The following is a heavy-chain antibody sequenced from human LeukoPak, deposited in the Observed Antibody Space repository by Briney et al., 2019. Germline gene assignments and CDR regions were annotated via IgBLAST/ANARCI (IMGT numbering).Heavy chain of an antibody. CDR3: AKRPPYSGYEAHFDY. CDR1: GFTFSSYA. D-gene: IGHD5-12*01. Sequence: PGGSLRLSCAASGFTFSSYAMSWVRQAPGEGLEWVSAISGSGGSTYYADSVKGRFTISRDNSKNTLYLQMNSLRAEDTAVYYCAKRPPYSGYEAHFDYWGQGTLVTVSS. J-gene: IGHJ4*02. V-gene: IGHV3-23*01. CDR2: ISGSGGST.